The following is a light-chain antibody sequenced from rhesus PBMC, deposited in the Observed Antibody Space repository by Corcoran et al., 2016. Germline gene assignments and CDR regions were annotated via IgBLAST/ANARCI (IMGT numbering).Light chain of an antibody. Sequence: LVMTQSPATLSLSPGERATLSCRASQSVSSYVAWYQQKPEQAPRHRIYGTSSRDTGIPDRFSGSGSGTDFSRTISSLEPEDVGVYHCYQHSSGYSFGQGTKVEIK. CDR1: QSVSSY. V-gene: IGKV3-10*01. J-gene: IGKJ2*01. CDR3: YQHSSGYS. CDR2: GTS.